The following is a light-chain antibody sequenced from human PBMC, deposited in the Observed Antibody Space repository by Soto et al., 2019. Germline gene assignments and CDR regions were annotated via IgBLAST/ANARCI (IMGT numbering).Light chain of an antibody. CDR3: EKYGTSPYY. CDR2: GAS. V-gene: IGKV3-20*01. Sequence: EIVLTQSPGTLSLSPGDRATLTCRASQNVRNNYLAWYQQKPGQAPSLLITGASSRATDIPDRFSGSVSVTGFTFTITSLEADDFAVSYCEKYGTSPYYFGHGTKLYSK. J-gene: IGKJ2*01. CDR1: QNVRNNY.